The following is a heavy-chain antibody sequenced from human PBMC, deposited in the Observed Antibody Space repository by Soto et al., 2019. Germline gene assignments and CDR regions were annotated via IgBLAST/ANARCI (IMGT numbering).Heavy chain of an antibody. CDR3: AKGVGYCTNGVCRPLYYYYGMDV. D-gene: IGHD2-8*01. CDR1: GFTFSSYA. Sequence: LRLSCAASGFTFSSYAMSWVRQAPGKGLEWVSAISGSGGSTYYADSVKGRFTISRDNSKNTLYLQMNSLRAEDTAVYYCAKGVGYCTNGVCRPLYYYYGMDVWGQGTTVTVS. CDR2: ISGSGGST. J-gene: IGHJ6*02. V-gene: IGHV3-23*01.